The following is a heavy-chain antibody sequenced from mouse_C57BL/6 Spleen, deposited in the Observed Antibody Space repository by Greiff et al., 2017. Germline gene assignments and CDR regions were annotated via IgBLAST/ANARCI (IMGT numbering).Heavy chain of an antibody. CDR1: GFTFSSYA. Sequence: EVMLVESGGGLVKPGGSLKLSCAASGFTFSSYAMSWVRQTPEKRLEWVATISDGGSYTYYPDNVKGRFTISRDNAKNNLYLQMSHLKSEDTAMYYCAREGGYYGSRAMDYWGQGTSVTVSS. D-gene: IGHD1-1*01. J-gene: IGHJ4*01. CDR3: AREGGYYGSRAMDY. V-gene: IGHV5-4*01. CDR2: ISDGGSYT.